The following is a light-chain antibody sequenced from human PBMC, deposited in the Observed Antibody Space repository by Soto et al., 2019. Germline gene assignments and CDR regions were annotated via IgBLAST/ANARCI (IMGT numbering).Light chain of an antibody. J-gene: IGLJ2*01. CDR1: SSDIGGYDF. Sequence: QSALTQPPSASGSPGQSVTISCTGTSSDIGGYDFVSWYRQHPGKAPKLMIYEVSKRPSGVPDRFSGSKSGSTASLTVSGLQAEDEADYYCTSYAGSNNVLFGGGTKVTVL. CDR3: TSYAGSNNVL. V-gene: IGLV2-8*01. CDR2: EVS.